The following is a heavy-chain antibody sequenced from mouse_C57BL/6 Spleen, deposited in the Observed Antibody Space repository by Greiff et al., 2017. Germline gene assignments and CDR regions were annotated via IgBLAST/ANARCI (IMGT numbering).Heavy chain of an antibody. V-gene: IGHV1-26*01. CDR3: AKRGETAQATFDY. D-gene: IGHD3-2*02. CDR2: INPNNGGT. J-gene: IGHJ2*01. Sequence: EVQLQQSGPELVKPGASVKISCKASGYTFTDYYMNWVKQSHGKSLEWIGDINPNNGGTSYNQKFKGKATLTVAKSSSTAYMELRSLTSEDSAVYYCAKRGETAQATFDYWGQGTTLTVSS. CDR1: GYTFTDYY.